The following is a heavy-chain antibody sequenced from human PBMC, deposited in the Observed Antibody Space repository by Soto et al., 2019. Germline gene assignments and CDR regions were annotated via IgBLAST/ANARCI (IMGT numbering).Heavy chain of an antibody. J-gene: IGHJ4*02. CDR2: ISYDGTNK. Sequence: SLRLSRVASGFTFMNFGMHWVRQAPGKGLEWVAVISYDGTNKYYADSVKGRFTISRDNSKNTLYLQINSLRAEDTAVYYCAKAVPPFVVVTASDYWGQGTLVTVSS. V-gene: IGHV3-30*18. D-gene: IGHD2-21*02. CDR1: GFTFMNFG. CDR3: AKAVPPFVVVTASDY.